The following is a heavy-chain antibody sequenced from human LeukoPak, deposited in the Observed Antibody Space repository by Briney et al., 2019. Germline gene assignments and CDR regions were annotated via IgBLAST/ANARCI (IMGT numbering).Heavy chain of an antibody. CDR2: IWYDGSKK. D-gene: IGHD4-23*01. Sequence: GRSLRLSCAASGFTFSSYGFHWVRQAPGKGLEWVGCIWYDGSKKYYTDSVKGRFTISRDDSKNTLYLQMNSLRAEDTAVYYCAKNGGNSSLDYWGQGTLVTVSS. CDR3: AKNGGNSSLDY. J-gene: IGHJ4*02. CDR1: GFTFSSYG. V-gene: IGHV3-33*06.